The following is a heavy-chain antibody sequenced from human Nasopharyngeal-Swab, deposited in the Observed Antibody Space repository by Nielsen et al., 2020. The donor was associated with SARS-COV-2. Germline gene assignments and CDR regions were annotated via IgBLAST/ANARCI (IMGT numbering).Heavy chain of an antibody. CDR3: ASQGIAEAGTQRYYYYYGMDV. CDR1: GYSFTSYW. D-gene: IGHD6-13*01. CDR2: IDPSDSYT. J-gene: IGHJ6*02. V-gene: IGHV5-10-1*01. Sequence: GESLKISCKGSGYSFTSYWIGWVRQMPGKGLEWMGRIDPSDSYTNYSPSFQGHVTISADKSISTAYLQWSSLKASDTAMYYCASQGIAEAGTQRYYYYYGMDVWGQGTTVTVSS.